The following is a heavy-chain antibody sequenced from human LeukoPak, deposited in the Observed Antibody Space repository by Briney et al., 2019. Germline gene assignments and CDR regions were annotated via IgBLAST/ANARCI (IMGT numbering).Heavy chain of an antibody. CDR2: ISYDGSNK. J-gene: IGHJ4*02. CDR3: AREVLLWFGEFDY. V-gene: IGHV3-30-3*01. Sequence: GGSLRLPCAASGFTFSSYAMHGARQAPGKGLEGVAVISYDGSNKYYADSVKGRFTISRDNSKNTLYLQMNSLRAEDTAVYYCAREVLLWFGEFDYWGQGTLVTVSS. CDR1: GFTFSSYA. D-gene: IGHD3-10*01.